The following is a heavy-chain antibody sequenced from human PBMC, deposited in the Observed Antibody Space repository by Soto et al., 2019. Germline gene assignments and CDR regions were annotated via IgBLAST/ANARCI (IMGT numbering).Heavy chain of an antibody. Sequence: GESLKISCKGSGYSFTRYWIGWLRQMPGKGLEWMGIISPGDSDARYSPSFQGQVTFSADKSINTAYLQWSSLKASDTAMYYCARRAIGSLYFFDYWGQGTLVTVSS. J-gene: IGHJ4*02. CDR3: ARRAIGSLYFFDY. CDR2: ISPGDSDA. CDR1: GYSFTRYW. D-gene: IGHD1-26*01. V-gene: IGHV5-51*01.